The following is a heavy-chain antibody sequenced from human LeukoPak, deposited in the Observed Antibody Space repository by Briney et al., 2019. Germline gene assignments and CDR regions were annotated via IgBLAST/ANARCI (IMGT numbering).Heavy chain of an antibody. V-gene: IGHV4-39*07. CDR1: RGSISSSSNY. CDR2: ISYSGST. D-gene: IGHD4-23*01. Sequence: PPQTPSLTPTLSRGSISSSSNYSGWIRHPPRNWLEWIGCISYSGSTNYNPSLKSRVTISVDTSKNQFSLKLSSVTAADTAVYYCARGPSIPIRKYGGNSQGFDYWGQGTLVTVSS. J-gene: IGHJ4*02. CDR3: ARGPSIPIRKYGGNSQGFDY.